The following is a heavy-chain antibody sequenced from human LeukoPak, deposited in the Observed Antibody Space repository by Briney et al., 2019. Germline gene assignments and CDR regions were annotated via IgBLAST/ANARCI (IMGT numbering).Heavy chain of an antibody. CDR1: GFTFDDYA. J-gene: IGHJ4*02. CDR2: ISWDGGSK. CDR3: AKDIRRRITITTLTWELDY. Sequence: GGSLRLSCAASGFTFDDYAMHWVRQAPGKGLEWVSLISWDGGSKYYADSVKGRFTISRDKRKNSLYMQMKSLRAEDTALYYCAKDIRRRITITTLTWELDYWGQGTLVTVSS. D-gene: IGHD3-3*01. V-gene: IGHV3-43D*04.